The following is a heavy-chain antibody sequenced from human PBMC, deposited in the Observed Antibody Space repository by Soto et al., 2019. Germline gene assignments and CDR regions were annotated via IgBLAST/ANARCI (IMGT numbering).Heavy chain of an antibody. CDR3: ARGVAAAGTPRYYYYYYGMDV. CDR2: IYRSGST. J-gene: IGHJ6*02. D-gene: IGHD6-13*01. V-gene: IGHV4-30-2*01. Sequence: SETLSLTCAVSGGSISSGGYSWSWIRQPPGKGLEWIGYIYRSGSTYYNPSLKSRVTISVDRSKNQFSLKLSSVTAADTAVYYCARGVAAAGTPRYYYYYYGMDVWGQGTTVTVSS. CDR1: GGSISSGGYS.